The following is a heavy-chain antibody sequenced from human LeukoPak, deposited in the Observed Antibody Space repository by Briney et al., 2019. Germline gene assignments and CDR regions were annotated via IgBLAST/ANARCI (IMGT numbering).Heavy chain of an antibody. CDR3: AKDGGEYYGSGTKDY. CDR2: ISWDGGST. J-gene: IGHJ4*02. V-gene: IGHV3-43*01. CDR1: GFTFDDYT. D-gene: IGHD3-10*01. Sequence: GGSLRLSCAASGFTFDDYTMHWVRQAPGKGLEWVSLISWDGGSTYYADSVKGRFTISRDNSKNSLYLQMNSLRTEDTALYYCAKDGGEYYGSGTKDYWGQGTLVTVSS.